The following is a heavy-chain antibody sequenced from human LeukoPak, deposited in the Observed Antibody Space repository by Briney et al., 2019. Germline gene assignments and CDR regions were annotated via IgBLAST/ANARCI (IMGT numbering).Heavy chain of an antibody. V-gene: IGHV3-48*01. CDR2: ISSSTTTI. D-gene: IGHD5/OR15-5a*01. J-gene: IGHJ4*02. CDR3: AVSFDY. Sequence: GGSLRLSCAASGFTFSNSDMNWVRQAPGKGLEWVSYISSSTTTIYYADSVKGRFTISRDNAKNSLYLQMNSLRAEDTAVYYCAVSFDYWGQGTLVTVSS. CDR1: GFTFSNSD.